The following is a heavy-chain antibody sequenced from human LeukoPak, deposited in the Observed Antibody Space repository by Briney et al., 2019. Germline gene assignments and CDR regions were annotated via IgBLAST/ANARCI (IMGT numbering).Heavy chain of an antibody. CDR1: GGTFSSYA. CDR2: IIPIFGTA. V-gene: IGHV1-69*05. CDR3: ARGNSESYLYYFDY. J-gene: IGHJ4*02. Sequence: ASVKVSCKASGGTFSSYAISWVRQARGQGLEWMGGIIPIFGTANYAQKFQGRVTITTDESTSTAYMELSSLRSEDTAVYYCARGNSESYLYYFDYWGQGTLVTVSS. D-gene: IGHD1-26*01.